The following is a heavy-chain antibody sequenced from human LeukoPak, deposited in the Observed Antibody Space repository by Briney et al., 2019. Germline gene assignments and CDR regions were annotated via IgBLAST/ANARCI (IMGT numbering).Heavy chain of an antibody. D-gene: IGHD6-13*01. CDR2: FDPEDGET. V-gene: IGHV1-24*01. Sequence: ASVKVSCKVSGYTLTELSMHWVRQAPGKGLEWMGGFDPEDGETIYAQKFQGRVTMTEDTSTDTAYMELSSLRSEDTAVYYCATDDSSSWRDAFDIWGQGTMVTVSS. J-gene: IGHJ3*02. CDR3: ATDDSSSWRDAFDI. CDR1: GYTLTELS.